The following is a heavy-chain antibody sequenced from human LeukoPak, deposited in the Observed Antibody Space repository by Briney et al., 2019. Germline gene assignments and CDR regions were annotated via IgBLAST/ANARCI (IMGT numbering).Heavy chain of an antibody. CDR3: ARQYGDPTDY. Sequence: SETLSLTCAVYGGSFSGYYWSWIRQPPGKGLEWIGEINHSGSTNYNPSLKSRVTISVDTSKNQFSLKLSSVTAADTAVYYCARQYGDPTDYWGQGTLVTVSS. V-gene: IGHV4-34*01. CDR2: INHSGST. J-gene: IGHJ4*02. CDR1: GGSFSGYY. D-gene: IGHD4-17*01.